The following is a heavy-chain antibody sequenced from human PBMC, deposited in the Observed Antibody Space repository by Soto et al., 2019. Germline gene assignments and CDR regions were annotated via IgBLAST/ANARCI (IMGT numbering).Heavy chain of an antibody. CDR2: INPNSGGT. V-gene: IGHV1-2*04. Sequence: ASVKVSCKASGYTFTGYYMHWVRQAPGQGLEWMGWINPNSGGTNYAQKFQGWVTMTRDTSISTAYMELSRLRSDDTAVYYCASGYDILTGPGPFDPWGQGTLVTVSS. CDR1: GYTFTGYY. D-gene: IGHD3-9*01. J-gene: IGHJ5*02. CDR3: ASGYDILTGPGPFDP.